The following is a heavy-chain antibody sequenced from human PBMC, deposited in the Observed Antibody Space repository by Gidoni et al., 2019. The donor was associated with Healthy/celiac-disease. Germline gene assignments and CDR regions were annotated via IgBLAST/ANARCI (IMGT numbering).Heavy chain of an antibody. CDR1: GCTFSSHV. D-gene: IGHD3-16*01. CDR3: ARELTYDYVWGSYALDY. Sequence: QVQLVESGGGVVQPGRSLRLSCAASGCTFSSHVMHWVRQAPGKGLEWVAVIWYDGSKKYYADSVKGRFTISRDNSKNTLYLQMNSLRAEDTAVYYCARELTYDYVWGSYALDYWGQGTLVTVSS. J-gene: IGHJ4*02. V-gene: IGHV3-33*01. CDR2: IWYDGSKK.